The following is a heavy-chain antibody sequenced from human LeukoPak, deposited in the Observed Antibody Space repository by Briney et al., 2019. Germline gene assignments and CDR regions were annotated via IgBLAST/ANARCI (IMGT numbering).Heavy chain of an antibody. CDR2: MYTSGST. CDR1: GGSISNYY. V-gene: IGHV4-4*07. CDR3: ARDFSSSSSVYYYYYMDV. J-gene: IGHJ6*03. Sequence: TSETLSLTCTVSGGSISNYYWSWIRQPAGKGLEWIGRMYTSGSTNYNPSLKSRVAMSVDTSKNQFSLRLNSVTAADTAVYYCARDFSSSSSVYYYYYMDVWGKGTTVTVSS. D-gene: IGHD6-6*01.